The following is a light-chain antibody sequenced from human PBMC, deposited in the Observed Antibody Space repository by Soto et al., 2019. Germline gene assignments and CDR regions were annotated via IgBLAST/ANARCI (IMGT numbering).Light chain of an antibody. CDR3: QQYNSFSLIT. CDR1: QSISRW. J-gene: IGKJ5*01. CDR2: DAS. Sequence: DIQMTQSPSTSSASVEDTVPVACRASQSISRWLAWYQQKPGKAPKIVXSDASILENGVPSRFSGTGSGTELTLTISNLQPDDFANYFCQQYNSFSLITFGQGTRLEIK. V-gene: IGKV1-5*01.